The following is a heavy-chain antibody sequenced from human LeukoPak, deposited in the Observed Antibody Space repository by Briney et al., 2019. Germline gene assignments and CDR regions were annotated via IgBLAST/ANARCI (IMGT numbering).Heavy chain of an antibody. Sequence: PGGSLRLSCAASGFTFSSYSMNWVRQAPGKGLEWVSSISSISSYIYYADSVKGRFTISRDNSKNTLYLQMNSLRAEDTAVYYCAKDYSKTSYYGSGSYYRPNWFDPWGQGTLVTVSS. CDR2: ISSISSYI. J-gene: IGHJ5*02. CDR1: GFTFSSYS. CDR3: AKDYSKTSYYGSGSYYRPNWFDP. V-gene: IGHV3-21*01. D-gene: IGHD3-10*01.